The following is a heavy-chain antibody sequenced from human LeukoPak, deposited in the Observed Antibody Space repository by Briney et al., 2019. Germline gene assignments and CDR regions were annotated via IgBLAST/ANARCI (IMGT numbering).Heavy chain of an antibody. J-gene: IGHJ4*02. CDR1: GFTFSSYS. V-gene: IGHV3-30*04. Sequence: GGSLRLSCAASGFTFSSYSMHWVRQAPGKGLNWVAFISYDGVNKYADSVKGRFTISRDNSKNTLYLVMSSLRAGDTAVYYCAREVPALDYWGQGTLVTVSS. CDR2: ISYDGVNK. CDR3: AREVPALDY. D-gene: IGHD1-1*01.